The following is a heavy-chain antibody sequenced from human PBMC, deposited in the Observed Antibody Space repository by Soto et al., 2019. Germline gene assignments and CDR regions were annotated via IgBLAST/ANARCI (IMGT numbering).Heavy chain of an antibody. D-gene: IGHD4-17*01. J-gene: IGHJ2*01. CDR3: ARGDFGSGFDL. V-gene: IGHV1-18*01. Sequence: GASVKAACKASGYTVACYGISWAPQAPRRGLEWMGWISAYNGNTNYAQKLQGRVTMTTDTSTSTAYMELRSLRSDDTSVYYCARGDFGSGFDLWGRGTLVPVPS. CDR2: ISAYNGNT. CDR1: GYTVACYG.